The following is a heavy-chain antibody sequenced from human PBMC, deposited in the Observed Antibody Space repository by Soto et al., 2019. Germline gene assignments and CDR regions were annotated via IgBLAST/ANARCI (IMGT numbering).Heavy chain of an antibody. D-gene: IGHD1-1*01. CDR1: GLTFSDYW. CDR2: IRSGVTGT. J-gene: IGHJ4*02. V-gene: IGHV3-74*01. Sequence: EVRLVESGGGLVQPGGSLRLSCVASGLTFSDYWIHWVRQATGKGLMWVSGIRSGVTGTAYADSVKGRFTISRDTAKNTVYLQMNNLRAEDAAVYYCGRVDWNTGGDCGQGTLVTVSS. CDR3: GRVDWNTGGD.